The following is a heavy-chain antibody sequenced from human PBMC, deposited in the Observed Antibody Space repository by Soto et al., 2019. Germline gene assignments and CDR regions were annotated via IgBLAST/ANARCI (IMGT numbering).Heavy chain of an antibody. CDR2: ISSSSSYI. J-gene: IGHJ6*02. D-gene: IGHD3-3*01. CDR3: AREGLDFWSGYPMDV. Sequence: GGSLRLSCAASGFTFSSYSMNWVRQAPGKGLEWVSSISSSSSYIYYADSVKGQFTISRDNAKNSLYLQMNSLRAEDTAVYYCAREGLDFWSGYPMDVWGQGTTVTVSS. CDR1: GFTFSSYS. V-gene: IGHV3-21*01.